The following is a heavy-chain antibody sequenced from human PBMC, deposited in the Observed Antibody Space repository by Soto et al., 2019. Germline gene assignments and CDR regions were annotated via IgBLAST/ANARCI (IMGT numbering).Heavy chain of an antibody. CDR3: ARQIYDSSGYYYAY. CDR2: IYSLGNT. J-gene: IGHJ4*02. D-gene: IGHD3-22*01. Sequence: QMQLQESGPGLVKPSETLSLTCTVSGGSISSSSYYWGWIRQPPGQGLEWLGTIYSLGNTYYNPTLKSRVTLSVDKSTRPLFLKLSLVPAPDTAAYYCARQIYDSSGYYYAYGVQGTLVTFSS. V-gene: IGHV4-39*01. CDR1: GGSISSSSYY.